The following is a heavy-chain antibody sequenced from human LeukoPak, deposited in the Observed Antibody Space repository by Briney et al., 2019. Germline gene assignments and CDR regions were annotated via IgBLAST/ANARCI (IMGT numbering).Heavy chain of an antibody. CDR2: ISAYNGNT. D-gene: IGHD3-3*01. CDR3: ARVLRFLEWFPPSNWFDP. CDR1: GYTFTSYG. Sequence: ASVKVSCKASGYTFTSYGISWVRQAPGQGLEWMGWISAYNGNTNYAQKLQGRVTMTTDTSTSTAYMELRSLRSDGTAVYYCARVLRFLEWFPPSNWFDPWGQGTLVTVSS. J-gene: IGHJ5*02. V-gene: IGHV1-18*01.